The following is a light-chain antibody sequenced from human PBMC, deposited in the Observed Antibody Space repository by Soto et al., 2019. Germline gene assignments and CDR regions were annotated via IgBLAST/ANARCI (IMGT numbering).Light chain of an antibody. V-gene: IGKV1-27*01. CDR1: QGISNY. CDR2: AAS. Sequence: DIQMTQSPSSLSASVGDRVTITCRASQGISNYLAWYQQKPGKVPKLLIYAASTLQSGVPSRFSGSGSGTEFTRTISSLQPEDVATYDGQKYNRARRAFGQGTKVEIK. J-gene: IGKJ1*01. CDR3: QKYNRARRA.